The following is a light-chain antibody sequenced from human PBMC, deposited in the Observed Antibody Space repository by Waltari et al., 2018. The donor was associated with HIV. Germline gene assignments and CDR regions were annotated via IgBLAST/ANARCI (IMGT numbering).Light chain of an antibody. CDR2: RNY. V-gene: IGLV1-47*01. CDR1: TSNIETEA. CDR3: VSYDSRLDERL. J-gene: IGLJ3*02. Sequence: QSVLTQPPSVSGTPGQTVTISCSGSTSNIETEALYWYQQLTGTAPKLLIYRNYKRPSGVSDRFSCSKSGASASLVISGLRSEDEAHYYCVSYDSRLDERLFGGGTKLTVL.